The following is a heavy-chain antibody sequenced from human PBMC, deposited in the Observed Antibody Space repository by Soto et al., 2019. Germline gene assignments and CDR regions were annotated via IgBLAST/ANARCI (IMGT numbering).Heavy chain of an antibody. D-gene: IGHD3-10*01. CDR3: AREVRRDYYGSGEFDY. J-gene: IGHJ4*02. CDR1: DGSIISGGYY. V-gene: IGHV4-31*03. CDR2: IYYSGST. Sequence: SEILSLTCTVSDGSIISGGYYWSWIRQHPGKGQERIGYIYYSGSTYYNPSLKSRVTISVDTSKNQFSLKLSSVTAADSAVYYCAREVRRDYYGSGEFDYWGQGTLVTVSS.